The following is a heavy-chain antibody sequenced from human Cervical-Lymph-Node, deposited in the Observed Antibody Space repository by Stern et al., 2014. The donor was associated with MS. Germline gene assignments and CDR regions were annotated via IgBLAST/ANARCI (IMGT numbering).Heavy chain of an antibody. Sequence: VHLVESGAEVKKPESSVKVSCKASGGTFSSYAFSWVRQAPGQGLEWMGGIIPIFDTTNYAQKFQGRVTITADESTSTAYMELSSLRSEDTALYYCARHPTPYYYYYGMDVWGQGTTVTVSS. CDR3: ARHPTPYYYYYGMDV. CDR1: GGTFSSYA. CDR2: IIPIFDTT. J-gene: IGHJ6*02. V-gene: IGHV1-69*01.